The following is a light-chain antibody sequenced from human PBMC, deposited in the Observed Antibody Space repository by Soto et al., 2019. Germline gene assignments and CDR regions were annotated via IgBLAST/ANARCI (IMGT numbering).Light chain of an antibody. CDR2: GAS. J-gene: IGKJ4*01. Sequence: DIQMTQSPSSLSASVGDRVTITCRASHSISNYFNWYQQKLGKAPKLLIYGASSLPSGVPARFSGSGSGTDFTLTISSLQPEDFATYYCQQRNSVPFTFGGGTKLEIK. V-gene: IGKV1-39*01. CDR1: HSISNY. CDR3: QQRNSVPFT.